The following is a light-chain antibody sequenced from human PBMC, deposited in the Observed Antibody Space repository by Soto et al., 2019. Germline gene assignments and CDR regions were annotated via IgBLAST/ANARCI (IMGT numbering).Light chain of an antibody. CDR2: GAS. J-gene: IGKJ1*01. CDR3: QQYGSSLRT. Sequence: EIVLNKSPGILSLSAGERDTLSCRASQSVSNNYLAWYQQKPGQAPRLLIYGASNRATGIPDRFSGSGSGTDFTLTISSLQSEDFAVYYCQQYGSSLRTFGQGTEVDIK. V-gene: IGKV3-20*01. CDR1: QSVSNNY.